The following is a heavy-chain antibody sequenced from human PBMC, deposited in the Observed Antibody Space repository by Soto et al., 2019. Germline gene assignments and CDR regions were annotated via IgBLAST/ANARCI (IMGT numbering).Heavy chain of an antibody. CDR1: GGSFSGYY. J-gene: IGHJ5*02. V-gene: IGHV4-34*01. CDR3: ARVRPHGIGWFDP. CDR2: INHSGST. Sequence: SETLSLTCAVYGGSFSGYYWSWIRQPPGKGLEWIGEINHSGSTNYNPSLKSRVAISVDTSKNQFSLKLSSVTAADTAVYYCARVRPHGIGWFDPWGQGTLVTVSS. D-gene: IGHD2-15*01.